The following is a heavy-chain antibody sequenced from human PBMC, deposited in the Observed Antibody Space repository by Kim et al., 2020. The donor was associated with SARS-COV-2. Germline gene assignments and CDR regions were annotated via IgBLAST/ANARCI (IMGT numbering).Heavy chain of an antibody. V-gene: IGHV3-7*03. CDR3: SRHGLAGYLDY. J-gene: IGHJ4*02. Sequence: GGSLRLSCVASGFTFSDYWMSWVRQAPGKGPEWVANIKEDGSKTYYMDSVKGRFTISRDNAKNSLFLQMKTLRAEDTAFYSCSRHGLAGYLDYWGQGT. D-gene: IGHD2-21*01. CDR1: GFTFSDYW. CDR2: IKEDGSKT.